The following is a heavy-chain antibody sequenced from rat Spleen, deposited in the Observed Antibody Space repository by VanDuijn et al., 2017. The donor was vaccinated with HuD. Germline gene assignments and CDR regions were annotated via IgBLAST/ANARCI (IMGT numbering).Heavy chain of an antibody. CDR3: AREGFGVRD. D-gene: IGHD4-3*01. CDR2: INKDSRTI. Sequence: EVKLVESGGGLVQPGRSLKLSCAASGFNFNDYWMGWVRQAPGKGLEWIGEINKDSRTIKYSPSLKDKFTISRDNAHNTLYLQMSKLGSEDTAIYFCAREGFGVRDWGQGVMVTVSS. J-gene: IGHJ2*01. CDR1: GFNFNDYW. V-gene: IGHV4-2*01.